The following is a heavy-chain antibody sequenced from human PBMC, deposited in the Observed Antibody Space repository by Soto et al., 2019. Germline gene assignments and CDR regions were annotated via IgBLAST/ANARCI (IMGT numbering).Heavy chain of an antibody. Sequence: PGESLKISCKVSGYTFTAYWIGWVRQMPGKGLEWMGIIYPGDSDSTYSPSFQGQVTISADKSINTAYLQWSSLKASDTAMYYCARHAYDFWSGHPNPRYYYGMDVWGQGTTVTVSS. J-gene: IGHJ6*02. D-gene: IGHD3-3*01. CDR3: ARHAYDFWSGHPNPRYYYGMDV. V-gene: IGHV5-51*01. CDR1: GYTFTAYW. CDR2: IYPGDSDS.